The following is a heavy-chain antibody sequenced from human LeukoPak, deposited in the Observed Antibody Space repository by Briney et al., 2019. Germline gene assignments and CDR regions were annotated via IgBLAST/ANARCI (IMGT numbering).Heavy chain of an antibody. D-gene: IGHD5-12*01. Sequence: ASVKVSCKASGGTFSSYAISWVRQAPGQGLEWMGRIIPIFGTANYAQKFQGRVTITTDESTSTAYMELRSLRYEDTAVYYCASEGYSGYDSNYWGQGTLVTVSS. V-gene: IGHV1-69*05. CDR3: ASEGYSGYDSNY. J-gene: IGHJ4*02. CDR1: GGTFSSYA. CDR2: IIPIFGTA.